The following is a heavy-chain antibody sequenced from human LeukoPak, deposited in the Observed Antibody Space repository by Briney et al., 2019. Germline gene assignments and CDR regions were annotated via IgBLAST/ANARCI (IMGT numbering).Heavy chain of an antibody. CDR1: GGSFNGYY. V-gene: IGHV4-34*01. CDR2: INHSGST. Sequence: PSETLSLTCAVYGGSFNGYYWSRIRQPPGKGLEWIEEINHSGSTNYNPSLKSRVTMSVDTSKNQVSLKLSSVTAADTAVYYCARGPGSGSYFAWFDPWGQGTQVTVSS. J-gene: IGHJ5*02. D-gene: IGHD3-10*01. CDR3: ARGPGSGSYFAWFDP.